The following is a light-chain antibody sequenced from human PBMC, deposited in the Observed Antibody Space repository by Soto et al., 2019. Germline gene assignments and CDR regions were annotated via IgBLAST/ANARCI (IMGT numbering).Light chain of an antibody. CDR1: SSKIGSNT. CDR2: SNN. J-gene: IGLJ2*01. Sequence: QSVLTQPPSASGTPGQRVTISCSGSSSKIGSNTVNWYQQLPGTAPKLVIYSNNQRPSGVPDRFSGSKSGTSASLAISGLQSEEEADYYCVAWDDSLNGYVVFGGGTKVTVL. V-gene: IGLV1-44*01. CDR3: VAWDDSLNGYVV.